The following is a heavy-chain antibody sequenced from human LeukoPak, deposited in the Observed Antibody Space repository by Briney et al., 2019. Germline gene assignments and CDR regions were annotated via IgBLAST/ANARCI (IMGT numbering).Heavy chain of an antibody. CDR1: GASISSYY. J-gene: IGHJ4*02. CDR2: IYYSGST. V-gene: IGHV4-59*08. Sequence: SETLSLTCTVSGASISSYYWSWIRQPPGKGLEWIGYIYYSGSTDYNPSLKSRVTISVDTSKNQFSLKVTSVTAADTAVYYCARHPRTGYFNFDYWGQGTLVTVSS. CDR3: ARHPRTGYFNFDY. D-gene: IGHD3/OR15-3a*01.